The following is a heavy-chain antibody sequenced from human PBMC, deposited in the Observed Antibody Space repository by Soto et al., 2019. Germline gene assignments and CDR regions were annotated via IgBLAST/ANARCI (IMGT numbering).Heavy chain of an antibody. V-gene: IGHV3-53*05. J-gene: IGHJ6*03. CDR2: IYSGGST. Sequence: GGSLRLSCAASGFTVSSNYMSWVRQAPGKGLEWVSVIYSGGSTYYADSVKGRVTMTTDTSTSTAYMELRSLRSDDTAVYYCARGSSSGYYYYMDVWGKGTTVTVSS. CDR1: GFTVSSNY. D-gene: IGHD6-6*01. CDR3: ARGSSSGYYYYMDV.